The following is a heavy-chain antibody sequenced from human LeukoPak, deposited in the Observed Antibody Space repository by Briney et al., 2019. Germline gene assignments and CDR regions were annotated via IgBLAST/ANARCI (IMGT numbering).Heavy chain of an antibody. CDR2: IKEDGSEE. CDR3: AREDQYNTFAY. D-gene: IGHD1-1*01. J-gene: IGHJ4*02. Sequence: PGGSLRLSCAASGFTFRNYWMSWVRQSPGKGLEWVANIKEDGSEEQYVGSVMGRFTISRDNANKSLFLQMNSLRAEDAAVYYCAREDQYNTFAYWGQGTLVTVSS. V-gene: IGHV3-7*03. CDR1: GFTFRNYW.